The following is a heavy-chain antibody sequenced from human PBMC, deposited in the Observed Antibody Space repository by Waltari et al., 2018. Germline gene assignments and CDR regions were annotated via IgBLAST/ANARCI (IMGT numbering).Heavy chain of an antibody. J-gene: IGHJ4*02. V-gene: IGHV3-7*03. CDR3: ARGSAYYVRVWDY. D-gene: IGHD3-16*01. CDR2: IKADGSEQ. CDR1: GFAFRGYG. Sequence: EVQLVESGGTLVQPGGSLRLACAASGFAFRGYGANWVRQAPGEGRECVANIKADGSEQYYVDSVRGRFTISRDNAENSLYLQMNSLIADDTAVYYCARGSAYYVRVWDYWGQGTLVTVSS.